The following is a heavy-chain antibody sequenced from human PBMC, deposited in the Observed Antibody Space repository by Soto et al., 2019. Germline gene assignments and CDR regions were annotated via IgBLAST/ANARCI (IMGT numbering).Heavy chain of an antibody. CDR1: GGSISSTSYY. CDR3: ARHLLASVVGTAADHGMDV. CDR2: IYTSCST. V-gene: IGHV4-39*01. J-gene: IGHJ6*02. D-gene: IGHD2-2*01. Sequence: QLQLQESGPGLVKPSETQSLTCTVSGGSISSTSYYWGWIRQHPGKGLEWIGSIYTSCSTYYNTSLKSRVTISVDKSNNQFSLELRSVTAADTAVYYFARHLLASVVGTAADHGMDVWGQVTTVSVSS.